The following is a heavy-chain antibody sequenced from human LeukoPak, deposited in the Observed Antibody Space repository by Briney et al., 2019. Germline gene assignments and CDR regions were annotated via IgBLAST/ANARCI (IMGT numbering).Heavy chain of an antibody. D-gene: IGHD5-18*01. CDR2: IYTSGST. J-gene: IGHJ4*02. CDR3: ARTDGKQLPPRF. Sequence: SQTLSLTCTVSGGSISSGSYYWSWIRQPAGKGLEWIGRIYTSGSTNYNPSLKSRVTISVDTSKNQFSLKLSSVTAADTAVYFCARTDGKQLPPRFWGQGTLATVSS. V-gene: IGHV4-61*02. CDR1: GGSISSGSYY.